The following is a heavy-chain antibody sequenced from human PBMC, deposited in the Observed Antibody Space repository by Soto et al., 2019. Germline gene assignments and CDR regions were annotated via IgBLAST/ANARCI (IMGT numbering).Heavy chain of an antibody. V-gene: IGHV3-30*18. Sequence: QVQLVESGGGVVQPGRSLRLSCAASGLTFSSYGMHWVRQAPGKGLEWVAVISYDGSKKYYADSVKGRFTISRDNSRNTLYLQMDTTRADDAAVYYWAKEQFPLGDCGGGGCSGGHYFDYWGEGTLGTVSS. CDR3: AKEQFPLGDCGGGGCSGGHYFDY. CDR2: ISYDGSKK. D-gene: IGHD2-15*01. CDR1: GLTFSSYG. J-gene: IGHJ4*02.